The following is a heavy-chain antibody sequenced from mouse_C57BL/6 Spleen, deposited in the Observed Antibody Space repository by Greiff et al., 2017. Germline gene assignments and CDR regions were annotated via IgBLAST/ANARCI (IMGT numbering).Heavy chain of an antibody. CDR3: TRETWDWYFDV. CDR2: IDPETGGT. CDR1: GYTFTDYE. V-gene: IGHV1-15*01. Sequence: QVQLQQSGAELVRPGASVTLSCKASGYTFTDYEMHWVKQTPVHGLEWIGAIDPETGGTAYNQKFKGKAILTADKSSSTAYMELRSLTSEASAVYYCTRETWDWYFDVWGTGTTVTVSS. J-gene: IGHJ1*03. D-gene: IGHD4-1*01.